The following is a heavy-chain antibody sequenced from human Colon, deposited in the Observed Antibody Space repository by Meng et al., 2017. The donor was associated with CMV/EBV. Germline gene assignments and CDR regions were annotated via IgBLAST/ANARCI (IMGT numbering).Heavy chain of an antibody. CDR3: AREPGTYGYFDF. D-gene: IGHD3-10*01. V-gene: IGHV3-21*01. CDR2: ISTTVSYV. Sequence: HLVKSGGGRVKRGVSLRLYCADSGFTHSSYSVNWVRQSPGKGLEWASSISTTVSYVYYADSVKGRFTISRDNAKNSLYLQMDSLRAEDTAVYYCAREPGTYGYFDFWGQGTLVTVSS. J-gene: IGHJ4*02. CDR1: GFTHSSYS.